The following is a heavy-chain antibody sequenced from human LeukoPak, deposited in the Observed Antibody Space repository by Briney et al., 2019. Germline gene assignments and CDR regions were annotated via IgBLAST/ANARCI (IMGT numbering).Heavy chain of an antibody. D-gene: IGHD6-6*01. J-gene: IGHJ6*03. V-gene: IGHV4-39*01. Sequence: SETLSLTCTVSGGSISSSSYYWDWIRQPPGKGLEWIGSIYYSGSTYYNPSLKSRVTISVDTSKNQFSLKLSSVTAVDTAVYYCAGPYSSSIYMDVWGKGTTVTVSS. CDR1: GGSISSSSYY. CDR3: AGPYSSSIYMDV. CDR2: IYYSGST.